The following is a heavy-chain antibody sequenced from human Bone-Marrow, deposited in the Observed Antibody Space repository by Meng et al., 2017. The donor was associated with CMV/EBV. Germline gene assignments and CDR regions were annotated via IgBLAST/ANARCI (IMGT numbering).Heavy chain of an antibody. CDR1: GGTFSSYA. CDR2: IIPIFGTA. J-gene: IGHJ4*02. D-gene: IGHD6-6*01. V-gene: IGHV1-69*05. Sequence: SVKVSCKASGGTFSSYAISWVRQAPGQGLEWMGGIIPIFGTANYAQKFQGRVTITTDESTSTAYMELSSLRSEDTAVYYCARGTSIAAPIDYWGQGTLDPVSS. CDR3: ARGTSIAAPIDY.